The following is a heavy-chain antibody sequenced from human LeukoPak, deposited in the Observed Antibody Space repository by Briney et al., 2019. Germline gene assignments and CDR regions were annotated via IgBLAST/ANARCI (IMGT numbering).Heavy chain of an antibody. D-gene: IGHD6-19*01. CDR1: GFTFDDYA. CDR3: AKDMVWESSGWVAFDL. CDR2: ISWNSGSI. Sequence: PGGSLRLSCAASGFTFDDYAMHWVRQAPGKGLEWVSGISWNSGSIGYADSVKGRFTISRDNAKNSLYLQMNSLRAEDMALYYCAKDMVWESSGWVAFDLWGRGTLVTVSS. V-gene: IGHV3-9*03. J-gene: IGHJ2*01.